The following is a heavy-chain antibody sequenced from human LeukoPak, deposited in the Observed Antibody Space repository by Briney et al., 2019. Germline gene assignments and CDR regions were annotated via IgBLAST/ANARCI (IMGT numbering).Heavy chain of an antibody. CDR3: ARTRYYYNSRSYGAPYYFDY. CDR2: IYYSGST. Sequence: SETLSLTCTVSGGSISSYYWSWIRQPPGKGLEWIGSIYYSGSTYYNPSLKSQVTISVDTSKNQFSLKLSSVTAADTAVYYCARTRYYYNSRSYGAPYYFDYWGQGTLVTVSS. D-gene: IGHD3-10*01. V-gene: IGHV4-39*01. CDR1: GGSISSYY. J-gene: IGHJ4*02.